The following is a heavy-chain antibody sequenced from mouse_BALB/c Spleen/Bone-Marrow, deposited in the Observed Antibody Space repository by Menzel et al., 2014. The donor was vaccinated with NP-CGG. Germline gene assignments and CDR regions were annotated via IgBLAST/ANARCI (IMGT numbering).Heavy chain of an antibody. CDR2: IFPGIGTT. CDR1: GYTFTNYW. CDR3: ARGGNYGY. J-gene: IGHJ2*01. Sequence: VQGVESGAELVKPGASVKLSCKTSGYTFTNYWIQWVKQRPGQGLGWIGEIFPGIGTTYYNEKFKGKATLTIDTSSSTAYMQLSSLTSEDSAVYFCARGGNYGYWGQGTTLTVSS. V-gene: IGHV1S132*01. D-gene: IGHD2-1*01.